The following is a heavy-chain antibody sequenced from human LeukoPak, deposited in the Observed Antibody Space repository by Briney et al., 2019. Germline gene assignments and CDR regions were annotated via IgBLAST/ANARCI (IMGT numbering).Heavy chain of an antibody. CDR1: GFTFSSYG. V-gene: IGHV3-30*18. CDR3: AKGHQSYGMDV. J-gene: IGHJ6*02. Sequence: GRSLRLSCAASGFTFSSYGMHWVRQAPGKGLEWVAVISYDGSNKYYADSVKGRFTISRDNSKNTLYLQMNSLRAEDTAVYYRAKGHQSYGMDVWGQGTTVTVSS. CDR2: ISYDGSNK.